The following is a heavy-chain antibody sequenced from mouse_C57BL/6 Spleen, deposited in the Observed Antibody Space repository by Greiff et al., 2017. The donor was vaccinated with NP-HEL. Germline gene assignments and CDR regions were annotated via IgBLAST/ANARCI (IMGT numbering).Heavy chain of an antibody. CDR3: ARGTAQAHYFDY. Sequence: VQLVESGPELVKPGASVKISCKASGYAFSSSWMNWVKQRPGKGLEWIGRIYPGDGDTNYNGKFKGKATLTADKSSSTAYMQLSSLTSEDSAVYFCARGTAQAHYFDYWGQGTTLTVSS. V-gene: IGHV1-82*01. CDR2: IYPGDGDT. CDR1: GYAFSSSW. J-gene: IGHJ2*01. D-gene: IGHD3-2*02.